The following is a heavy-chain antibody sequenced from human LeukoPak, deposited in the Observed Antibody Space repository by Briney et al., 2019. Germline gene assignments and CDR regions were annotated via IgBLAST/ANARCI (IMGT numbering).Heavy chain of an antibody. V-gene: IGHV3-21*01. CDR1: GFTFSSYS. Sequence: PGGSLRLSCAASGFTFSSYSMNWVCQAPGKGLDWVSSISSSSSYIYYADSVKGRFTISRDNAKNSLYLQMNSLRAEDTAVYYCARDRKRYSSGWEANDYWGQGTLVTVSS. CDR2: ISSSSSYI. J-gene: IGHJ4*02. D-gene: IGHD6-19*01. CDR3: ARDRKRYSSGWEANDY.